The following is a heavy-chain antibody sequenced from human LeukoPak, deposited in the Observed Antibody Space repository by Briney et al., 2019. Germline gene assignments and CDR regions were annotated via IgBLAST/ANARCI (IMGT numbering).Heavy chain of an antibody. CDR2: ISAYNGNT. D-gene: IGHD2-2*01. Sequence: ASVKVSCKASGYTFTSYGISWVRQAPGQGLERMGWISAYNGNTNYAQKLQGRVTMTTDTSMSTVYIALRSLRYDDTAVYYCARESASTFDYWGQGTLVTVSS. CDR1: GYTFTSYG. V-gene: IGHV1-18*01. CDR3: ARESASTFDY. J-gene: IGHJ4*02.